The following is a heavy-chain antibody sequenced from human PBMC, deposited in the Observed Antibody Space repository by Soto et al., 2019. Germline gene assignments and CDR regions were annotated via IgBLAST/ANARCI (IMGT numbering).Heavy chain of an antibody. Sequence: GASVKVSCKASGYTFTSYDINWVRQATGQGLERMGWMNPNSGNTGYAQKFQGRVTMTRNTSISTAYMELSSLRSEDTAVYYCARGLTIFGVVNVPDYYYYMDVWGKGTTVTVSS. D-gene: IGHD3-3*01. CDR3: ARGLTIFGVVNVPDYYYYMDV. CDR2: MNPNSGNT. CDR1: GYTFTSYD. J-gene: IGHJ6*03. V-gene: IGHV1-8*01.